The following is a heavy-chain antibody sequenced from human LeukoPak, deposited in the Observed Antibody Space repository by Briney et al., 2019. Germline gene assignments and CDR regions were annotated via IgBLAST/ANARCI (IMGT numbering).Heavy chain of an antibody. J-gene: IGHJ4*02. Sequence: GGSLRLSCAASGFTFSTYTMNWVRQAPGKGLEWVSSITSSSRYIYYADSVKGRFTISRDNAKNSLYLQMNSLRAEDTAVYYCARHVVAVGFDYWGQGTLVTVSS. CDR3: ARHVVAVGFDY. V-gene: IGHV3-21*01. CDR2: ITSSSRYI. CDR1: GFTFSTYT. D-gene: IGHD3-22*01.